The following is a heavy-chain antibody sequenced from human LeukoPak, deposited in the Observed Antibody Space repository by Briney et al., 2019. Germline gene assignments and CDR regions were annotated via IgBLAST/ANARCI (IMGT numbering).Heavy chain of an antibody. J-gene: IGHJ3*02. CDR1: GGSISSYY. D-gene: IGHD3-16*01. CDR3: ARGFGAATFEALDI. Sequence: SETLSLTCTVSGGSISSYYWSWIRQPAGKGLEWIGRIYSTGITDYKPSLQSRLTMSVDTSKNQVSLKLNSVTAADTAVYYCARGFGAATFEALDIWGQGTMVTVSS. CDR2: IYSTGIT. V-gene: IGHV4-4*07.